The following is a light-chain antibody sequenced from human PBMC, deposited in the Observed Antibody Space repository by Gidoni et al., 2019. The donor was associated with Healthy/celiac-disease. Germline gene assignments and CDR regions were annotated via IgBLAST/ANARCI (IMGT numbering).Light chain of an antibody. CDR1: SSNLGSNY. V-gene: IGLV1-47*01. Sequence: QSVLTQPPSASGTPGPRVTISCSGSSSNLGSNYVYWYQQLPGTAPKLLIYRNNQRPSGVPDRFSGSKSGTSASLAISGLRSEDEADYYCAAWDDSLSGTVFGGGTKLTVL. J-gene: IGLJ2*01. CDR3: AAWDDSLSGTV. CDR2: RNN.